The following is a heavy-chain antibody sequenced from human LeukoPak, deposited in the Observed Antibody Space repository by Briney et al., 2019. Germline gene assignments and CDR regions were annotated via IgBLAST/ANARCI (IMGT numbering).Heavy chain of an antibody. CDR3: AREIDSSGSFDY. J-gene: IGHJ4*02. CDR2: VYYSGST. V-gene: IGHV4-59*12. Sequence: PSETLSLTCTVSGGSISTYYWSWIRQPPGKGLEWIGYVYYSGSTNYNPSLMSRVTISVDTSENQFSLKLISMTAADTAVYYCAREIDSSGSFDYWGQGTLVTVSS. D-gene: IGHD3-22*01. CDR1: GGSISTYY.